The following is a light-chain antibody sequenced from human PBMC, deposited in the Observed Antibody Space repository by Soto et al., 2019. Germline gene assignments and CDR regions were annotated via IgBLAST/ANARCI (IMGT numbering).Light chain of an antibody. CDR2: DVS. Sequence: QSALTQPASVSGYPGQSITISCTGASSDVGGYNYVSWYQQHPGKAPKLMIYDVSNRPSGVSNRFSGSKSANTASLTISGLQAEDEADYYCSSYTGSSTYGVFGGGTKLTVL. CDR1: SSDVGGYNY. CDR3: SSYTGSSTYGV. V-gene: IGLV2-14*01. J-gene: IGLJ2*01.